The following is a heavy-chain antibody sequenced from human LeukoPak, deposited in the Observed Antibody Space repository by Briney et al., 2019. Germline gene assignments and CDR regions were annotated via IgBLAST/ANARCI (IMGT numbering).Heavy chain of an antibody. Sequence: ASVELSCKASGYTFSGYYMQGVRQAPGQGLEWMRRINPKSGGTNYAQKFQGGVTMTRDTSISTAYLELSRLRSDDTAVYYCARLYGSGSYYNFHYFDYWGQGTLVTVSS. CDR1: GYTFSGYY. D-gene: IGHD3-10*01. CDR2: INPKSGGT. V-gene: IGHV1-2*06. CDR3: ARLYGSGSYYNFHYFDY. J-gene: IGHJ4*02.